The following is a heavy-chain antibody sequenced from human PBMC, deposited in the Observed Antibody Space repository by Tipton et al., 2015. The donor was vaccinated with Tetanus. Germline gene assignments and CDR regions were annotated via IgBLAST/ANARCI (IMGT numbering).Heavy chain of an antibody. Sequence: TLSLTCTVSGGSISSYYWSWIRQPPGKGLEWIGYIYYSGSTNYNPSLKSRVTISVDTSKNQFSLKLSSVTAADTAVYYCAQTYYDFWSGYPFYYGMDVWGQGTTVTVSS. D-gene: IGHD3-3*01. CDR2: IYYSGST. V-gene: IGHV4-59*08. J-gene: IGHJ6*02. CDR3: AQTYYDFWSGYPFYYGMDV. CDR1: GGSISSYY.